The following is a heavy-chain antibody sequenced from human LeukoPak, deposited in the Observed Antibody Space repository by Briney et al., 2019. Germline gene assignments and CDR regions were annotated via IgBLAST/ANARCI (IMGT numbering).Heavy chain of an antibody. V-gene: IGHV3-30-3*01. CDR1: GFTFSSYA. D-gene: IGHD3-3*01. J-gene: IGHJ4*02. Sequence: GGSLRLSCAASGFTFSSYAMHWVRQAPGKGLEWVAVISYDGSNKYYADSVKGRFTISRDNSKNTLYLQMNSLRAEDTAVYYCARDQSSYYDFWSGYFDYWGQGTLVTVSS. CDR3: ARDQSSYYDFWSGYFDY. CDR2: ISYDGSNK.